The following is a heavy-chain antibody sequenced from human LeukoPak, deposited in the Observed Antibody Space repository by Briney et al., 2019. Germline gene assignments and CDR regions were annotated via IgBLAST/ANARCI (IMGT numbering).Heavy chain of an antibody. CDR3: AKDSSGYSDYFDY. D-gene: IGHD3-22*01. Sequence: PGGSLRLSCAASGFTFSSYGMHWVRQAPGKGLEWVAVISYDGSNKYYADSVKGRVTISRDNSKKTLYLQMNSLRAEDTAVYYCAKDSSGYSDYFDYWGQGTLVTVSS. CDR1: GFTFSSYG. V-gene: IGHV3-30*18. J-gene: IGHJ4*02. CDR2: ISYDGSNK.